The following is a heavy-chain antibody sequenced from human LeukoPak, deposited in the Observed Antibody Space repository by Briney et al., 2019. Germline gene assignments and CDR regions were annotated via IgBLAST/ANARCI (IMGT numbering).Heavy chain of an antibody. V-gene: IGHV3-7*01. CDR1: GFTFSSYW. CDR2: IRQDGSQK. Sequence: GGSLRLSCAASGFTFSSYWMSWVRQAPGKGLEWVATIRQDGSQKYYVDSVKGRFTISRDNAKNSLYLQMNSLRAEDTAVYYRARAHDSSGYASLGYYYMDVWGKGTTVTVSS. J-gene: IGHJ6*03. CDR3: ARAHDSSGYASLGYYYMDV. D-gene: IGHD3-22*01.